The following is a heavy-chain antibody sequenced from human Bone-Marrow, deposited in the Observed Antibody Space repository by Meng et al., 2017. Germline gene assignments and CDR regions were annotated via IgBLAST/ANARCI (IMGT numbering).Heavy chain of an antibody. CDR2: MKSNVDGGTV. CDR1: GFTFSNAW. J-gene: IGHJ4*01. Sequence: VQLGGFGGGFVKPGGSLRLSCAASGFTFSNAWMTWVRQAPGKGLEWIGRMKSNVDGGTVDYAAAVKGRFFISRDDSENTFYLQMNSLKTEDTAVYYCSGHVDYWGHGTLVTVSS. CDR3: SGHVDY. V-gene: IGHV3-15*01.